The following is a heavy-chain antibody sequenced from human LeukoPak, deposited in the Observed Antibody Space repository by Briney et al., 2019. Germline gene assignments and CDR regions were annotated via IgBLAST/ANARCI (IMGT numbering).Heavy chain of an antibody. J-gene: IGHJ4*02. D-gene: IGHD4-23*01. V-gene: IGHV3-30*18. CDR3: AKPAGVTYRNFDY. CDR1: GFTFSSYG. Sequence: ERSLRLSCAASGFTFSSYGMHWVRQAPGKGLEWVAVISYDGSNKYYADSVKGRFTISRDNSKNTLYLQMNSLRAEDTAVYYCAKPAGVTYRNFDYWGQGTLVTVSS. CDR2: ISYDGSNK.